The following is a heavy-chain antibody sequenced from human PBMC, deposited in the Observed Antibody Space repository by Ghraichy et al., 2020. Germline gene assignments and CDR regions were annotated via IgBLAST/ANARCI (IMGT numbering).Heavy chain of an antibody. Sequence: GGSLRLSCVASGITFSRYGMHWVRQAPGKGLEWVAIISSDGDTQYYGDSVRGRFTISRDNSQNTVFLQMKSLRLEDAALYYCAKGCAGGTNCFYTDYWGREPRSPSPQ. D-gene: IGHD2-8*02. J-gene: IGHJ4*02. CDR2: ISSDGDTQ. CDR1: GITFSRYG. V-gene: IGHV3-30*18. CDR3: AKGCAGGTNCFYTDY.